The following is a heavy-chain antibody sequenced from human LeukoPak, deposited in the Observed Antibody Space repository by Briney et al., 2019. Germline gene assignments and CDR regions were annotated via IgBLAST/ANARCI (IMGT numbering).Heavy chain of an antibody. CDR2: MNPNSGNT. CDR3: ARVMRRVGYSSSWYGY. V-gene: IGHV1-8*01. J-gene: IGHJ4*02. Sequence: GASVKVSCKASGYTFTSYDINWVRQATGQGLEWMGWMNPNSGNTGYAQKFQGRVTMTRNTSISTAYMELSGLRSEDTAVYYCARVMRRVGYSSSWYGYWGQGTLVTVSS. CDR1: GYTFTSYD. D-gene: IGHD6-13*01.